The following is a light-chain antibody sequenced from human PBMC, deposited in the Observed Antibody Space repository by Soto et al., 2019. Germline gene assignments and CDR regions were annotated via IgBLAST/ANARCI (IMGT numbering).Light chain of an antibody. CDR1: NIGRKS. CDR3: QLWDSNSDHVV. J-gene: IGLJ2*01. V-gene: IGLV3-21*02. CDR2: DDR. Sequence: SYELTQPPSVSVAPGQTARITCGGTNIGRKSVHWYQQKPGQAPVVGVYDDRDRPSGIPERFSGSNSGNTAALTISRVDAGDEADYYCQLWDSNSDHVVFGGGTKLTVL.